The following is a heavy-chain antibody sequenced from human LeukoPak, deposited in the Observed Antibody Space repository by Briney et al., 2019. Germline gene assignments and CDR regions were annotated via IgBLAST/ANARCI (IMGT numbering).Heavy chain of an antibody. CDR1: GYTFSSYD. CDR2: MNPNSGNT. V-gene: IGHV1-8*01. Sequence: GASVKVSCKASGYTFSSYDINWVRQATGQGLEWMGWMNPNSGNTGSAQKFQGRVTMTRNTSIRTAYMELSSLRSEDTAFYYCARGGHYYVSSIVYFPFDHWGQGALVTVSS. CDR3: ARGGHYYVSSIVYFPFDH. J-gene: IGHJ4*02. D-gene: IGHD3-10*02.